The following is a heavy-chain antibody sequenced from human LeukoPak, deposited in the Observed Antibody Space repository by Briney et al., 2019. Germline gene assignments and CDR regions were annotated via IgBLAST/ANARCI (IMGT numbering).Heavy chain of an antibody. CDR2: ISSTDSTM. Sequence: GGSLRLSCAASGFTFSNYYMTWLRQAPGKGLEWVSYISSTDSTMYYADSVKGRFTISRDNTKNSLFLQMNSLRAKDTAMYYCARAVERSLDYWGQGTLVTVSS. CDR3: ARAVERSLDY. CDR1: GFTFSNYY. J-gene: IGHJ4*02. V-gene: IGHV3-11*01.